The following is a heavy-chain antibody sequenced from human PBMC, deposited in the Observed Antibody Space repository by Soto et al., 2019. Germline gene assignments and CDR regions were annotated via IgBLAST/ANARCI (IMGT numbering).Heavy chain of an antibody. CDR3: AKDKEDIVATVFDY. Sequence: EVQLVESGGGLVQPGRSLRLSCAASGFTFDDYAMHWVRQAPGKGLEWVSGISWNSGSIGYADSVKGRFTISRDNAKNSLYLQMNSLRAEDTALYYCAKDKEDIVATVFDYWGQGTLVTVSS. CDR1: GFTFDDYA. V-gene: IGHV3-9*01. CDR2: ISWNSGSI. D-gene: IGHD5-12*01. J-gene: IGHJ4*02.